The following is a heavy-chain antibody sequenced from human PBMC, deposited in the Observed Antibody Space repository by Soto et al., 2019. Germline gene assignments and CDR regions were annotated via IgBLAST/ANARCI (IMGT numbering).Heavy chain of an antibody. V-gene: IGHV3-64D*06. D-gene: IGHD6-13*01. CDR2: ISSNGGST. Sequence: GGSLRLSCSASGFTFSSYAMHWVRQAPGKGLEYVSAISSNGGSTYYAGSVKGRFTISRDNSKNTLYLQMSSLRAEDTAVYYCVKARYSSSWYCDYWGQGTLVTVSS. CDR1: GFTFSSYA. J-gene: IGHJ4*02. CDR3: VKARYSSSWYCDY.